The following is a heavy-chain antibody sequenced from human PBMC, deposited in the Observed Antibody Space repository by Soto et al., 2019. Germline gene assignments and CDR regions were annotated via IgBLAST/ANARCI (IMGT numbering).Heavy chain of an antibody. CDR3: ARRAAAGHKKGFDSFDP. J-gene: IGHJ5*02. Sequence: QLQLQESGSGLVKPSQTLSLTCAVSGGSISSGGYSWSWIREPPGKGLEWIGYIYHSGSTYYNPSLKSRVTISVDRSKNQFSLKLSSVTAADTAVYYCARRAAAGHKKGFDSFDPWSQGTLVTVSS. D-gene: IGHD6-13*01. V-gene: IGHV4-30-2*01. CDR2: IYHSGST. CDR1: GGSISSGGYS.